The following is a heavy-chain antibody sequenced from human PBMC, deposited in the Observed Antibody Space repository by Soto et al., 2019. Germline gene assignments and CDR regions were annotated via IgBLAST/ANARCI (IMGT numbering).Heavy chain of an antibody. V-gene: IGHV4-28*03. Sequence: PSETLSLTCAVSGYSISSSNWWGWIRQPPGKGLEWIGYIYYSGTTYYNPSLKSRVTMSVDTSKNQFSLKLTSVTAVDTAVYYCARDMTGYSYGYYFDYWGQGTLVTVS. CDR1: GYSISSSNW. J-gene: IGHJ4*02. CDR2: IYYSGTT. CDR3: ARDMTGYSYGYYFDY. D-gene: IGHD5-18*01.